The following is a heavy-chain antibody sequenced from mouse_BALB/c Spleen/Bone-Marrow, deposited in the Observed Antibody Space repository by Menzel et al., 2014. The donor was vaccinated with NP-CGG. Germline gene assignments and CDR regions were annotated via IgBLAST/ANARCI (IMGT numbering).Heavy chain of an antibody. V-gene: IGHV4-1*02. CDR3: AKIYYDGYRAY. J-gene: IGHJ3*01. CDR2: INPDSGTI. Sequence: ESGGGLVQPGGSLKLSCAASGFDFSRYWMTWVRQAPGKGLEWIGEINPDSGTINYTPSLKDKFIISRDNAKNTLSLQMKKVRSEDTAFYYCAKIYYDGYRAYWGQGTLVTVSA. D-gene: IGHD1-2*01. CDR1: GFDFSRYW.